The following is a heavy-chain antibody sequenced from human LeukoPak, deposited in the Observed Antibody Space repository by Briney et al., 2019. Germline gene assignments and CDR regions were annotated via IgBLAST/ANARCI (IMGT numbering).Heavy chain of an antibody. V-gene: IGHV1-69*13. CDR3: ARDKGYSYVFDY. J-gene: IGHJ4*02. D-gene: IGHD5-18*01. CDR1: GGTFSSYA. Sequence: SVTVSCTASGGTFSSYAISWVRQAPGQGLEWMGGIIPIFGTANYAQKFQGRVTITADESTSTAYMELSSLRSEDTAVYYCARDKGYSYVFDYWAREPWSPSPQ. CDR2: IIPIFGTA.